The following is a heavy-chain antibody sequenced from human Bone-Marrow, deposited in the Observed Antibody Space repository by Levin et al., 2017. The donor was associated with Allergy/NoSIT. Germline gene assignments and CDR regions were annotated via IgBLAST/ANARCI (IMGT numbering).Heavy chain of an antibody. CDR2: ISGSGGST. Sequence: GGSLRLSCAASGFTFSSYAMSWVRQAPGKGLEWVSAISGSGGSTYYADSVKGRFTISRDNSKNTLYLQMNSLRAEDTAVYYCANSPEGIAAAGTLYYYGMDVWGQGTTVTVSS. J-gene: IGHJ6*02. CDR3: ANSPEGIAAAGTLYYYGMDV. V-gene: IGHV3-23*01. CDR1: GFTFSSYA. D-gene: IGHD6-13*01.